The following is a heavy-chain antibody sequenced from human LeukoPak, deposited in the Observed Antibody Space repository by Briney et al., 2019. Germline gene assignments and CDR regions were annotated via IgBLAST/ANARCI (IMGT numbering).Heavy chain of an antibody. Sequence: PSETLSLTCAVYGGSFSGYYWSWIRQPPGKGLEWIGEINHSGSTNYNPSLKSRVTISVDTSKNQFSLKLSSVTAADTAVYYCARGLSGNSYYYYGMDVWGQGTTVTVSS. D-gene: IGHD4-23*01. V-gene: IGHV4-34*01. CDR3: ARGLSGNSYYYYGMDV. J-gene: IGHJ6*02. CDR2: INHSGST. CDR1: GGSFSGYY.